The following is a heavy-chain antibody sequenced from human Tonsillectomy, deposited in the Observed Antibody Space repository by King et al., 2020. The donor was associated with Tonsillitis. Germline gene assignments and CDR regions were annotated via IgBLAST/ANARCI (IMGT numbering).Heavy chain of an antibody. CDR1: GFTFSSYT. D-gene: IGHD6-13*01. J-gene: IGHJ1*01. Sequence: VQLVESGGALVQPGGSLRLSCAVSGFTFSSYTMSWVRQAPGKGLEWVSSIGGPGGSIYYADPVKGRFTISRDNSKNTLYLQMNSPRAEDTAVYYCAKVGSSWFAEYFHHWGQGTLVTVSS. CDR2: IGGPGGSI. V-gene: IGHV3-23*04. CDR3: AKVGSSWFAEYFHH.